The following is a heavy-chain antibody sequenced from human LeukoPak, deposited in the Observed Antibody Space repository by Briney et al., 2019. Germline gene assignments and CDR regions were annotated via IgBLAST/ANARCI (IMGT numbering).Heavy chain of an antibody. CDR2: IYYSGST. V-gene: IGHV4-59*12. CDR1: GGSISSYY. CDR3: AKDGRQVRATAPLNWFDP. J-gene: IGHJ5*02. D-gene: IGHD1-26*01. Sequence: PSETLSLTCTVSGGSISSYYWSWIRQPPGKGLEWIGYIYYSGSTNYNPSLKSRVTISVDTSKNQFSLKLSSVTAADTAVYYCAKDGRQVRATAPLNWFDPWGQGTLVTVSS.